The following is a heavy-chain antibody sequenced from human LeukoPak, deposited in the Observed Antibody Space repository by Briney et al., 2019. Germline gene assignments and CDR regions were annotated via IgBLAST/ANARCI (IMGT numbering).Heavy chain of an antibody. D-gene: IGHD6-19*01. V-gene: IGHV3-11*01. CDR3: YASAVVASDY. J-gene: IGHJ4*02. Sequence: PGGSLRLSCAASGFSFSTYYMGWIRQAPGKGLEWVSYISSGAGTSIYYADSVRGRFFISRDNDKNSLYLQMNSLGAEDTAIYYCYASAVVASDYWGQGILVTVSS. CDR1: GFSFSTYY. CDR2: ISSGAGTSI.